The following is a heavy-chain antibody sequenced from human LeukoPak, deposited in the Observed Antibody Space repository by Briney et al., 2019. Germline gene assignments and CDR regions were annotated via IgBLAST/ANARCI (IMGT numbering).Heavy chain of an antibody. Sequence: PGGSLRLSCAASGFTFSNAWMSGVRQAPGKGLDGVGRIKSKTDGGTTDYAAPVKGRFTISRDDSKNTLYLQMNSLKTEDTAVYYCTTADEWELLPGYWGQGTLVTVSS. CDR3: TTADEWELLPGY. J-gene: IGHJ4*02. V-gene: IGHV3-15*01. CDR1: GFTFSNAW. CDR2: IKSKTDGGTT. D-gene: IGHD1-26*01.